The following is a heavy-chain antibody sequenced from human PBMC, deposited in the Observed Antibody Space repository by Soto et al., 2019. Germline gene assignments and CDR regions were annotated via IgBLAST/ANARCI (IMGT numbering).Heavy chain of an antibody. D-gene: IGHD3-3*01. J-gene: IGHJ5*02. CDR2: IIPIFGTA. V-gene: IGHV1-69*13. Sequence: SVKVSCKASGGTFSSYAISWVRQAPGQGLEWMGGIIPIFGTANYAQKFQGRVTITADESTSTAYMELSSLRSEDTAVYYCARGKVITIFGVVDLFDPWGQGSLVTVPS. CDR1: GGTFSSYA. CDR3: ARGKVITIFGVVDLFDP.